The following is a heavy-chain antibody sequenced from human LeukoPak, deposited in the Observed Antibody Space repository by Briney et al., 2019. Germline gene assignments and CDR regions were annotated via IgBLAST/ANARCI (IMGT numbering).Heavy chain of an antibody. D-gene: IGHD3-22*01. J-gene: IGHJ4*02. CDR1: GFIFSSYW. CDR3: ARGGYYYDSSGYYDY. Sequence: GGSLRLSCAASGFIFSSYWMSWVRQATGKGLEWVANIKQDGSEKYYVDSVKGRFTISRDNAKNSLYLQMNSLRAEDTAVYYCARGGYYYDSSGYYDYWGQGTLVTVSS. V-gene: IGHV3-7*01. CDR2: IKQDGSEK.